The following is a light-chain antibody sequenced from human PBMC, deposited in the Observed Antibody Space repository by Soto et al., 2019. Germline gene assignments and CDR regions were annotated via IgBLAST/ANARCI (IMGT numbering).Light chain of an antibody. CDR3: QQYNDWPLT. CDR2: GVS. CDR1: QRASRQ. Sequence: TQSPDTLSLSPGERATLPCRASQRASRQYLSWYQQRPDQPPRLLIYGVSMRADGIPDRFSGSGSGTELTLAISSLQSEDFALYYCQQYNDWPLTFGQGTKVDIK. J-gene: IGKJ1*01. V-gene: IGKV3D-15*01.